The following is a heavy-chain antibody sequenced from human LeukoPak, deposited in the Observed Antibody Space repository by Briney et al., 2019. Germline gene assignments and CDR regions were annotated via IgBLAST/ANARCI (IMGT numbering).Heavy chain of an antibody. Sequence: PSETLSLTCAVYGGSFSGYYWSWIRQPPGKGLEWIGEINHSGSTNYNPSLKSRVTISVDTSENQFSLKLSSVTAADTAVYYCASVSSDDYYYFDYWGQGTLVTVSS. V-gene: IGHV4-34*01. D-gene: IGHD4-17*01. J-gene: IGHJ4*02. CDR1: GGSFSGYY. CDR2: INHSGST. CDR3: ASVSSDDYYYFDY.